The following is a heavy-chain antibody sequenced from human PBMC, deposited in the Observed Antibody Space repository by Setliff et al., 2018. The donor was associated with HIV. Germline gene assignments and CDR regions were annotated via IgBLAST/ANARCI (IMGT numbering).Heavy chain of an antibody. CDR3: ARRDCSGGSCYMGY. CDR2: MSTSSSYM. J-gene: IGHJ4*02. CDR1: GFTFSSYS. V-gene: IGHV3-21*01. D-gene: IGHD2-15*01. Sequence: GGSLRLSCAASGFTFSSYSMNWVRQAPGKGLEWVSYMSTSSSYMYYADSVKGRFTIPRDNAKNSLYLQMNSLRAEDTAVYYCARRDCSGGSCYMGYWGQGTLVTVS.